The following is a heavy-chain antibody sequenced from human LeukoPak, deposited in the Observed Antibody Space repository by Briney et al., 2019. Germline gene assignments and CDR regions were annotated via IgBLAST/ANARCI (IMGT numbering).Heavy chain of an antibody. CDR2: ISGSAITT. Sequence: GGSLRLSCAASGFTFSSYAMSWVRQAPGKGLEWVSAISGSAITTYYAESVKGRFTISRDNSKNTLYLQMKNLRAEDTAVYYCAKPEVHYSGSYGAFDIWGQGTMVTVSS. J-gene: IGHJ3*02. CDR3: AKPEVHYSGSYGAFDI. CDR1: GFTFSSYA. D-gene: IGHD1-26*01. V-gene: IGHV3-23*01.